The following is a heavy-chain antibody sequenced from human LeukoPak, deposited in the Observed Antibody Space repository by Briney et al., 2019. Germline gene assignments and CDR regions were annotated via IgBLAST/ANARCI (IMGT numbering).Heavy chain of an antibody. D-gene: IGHD2-21*02. V-gene: IGHV3-11*04. CDR3: ARDQAVVTAMNAFDI. Sequence: GGSLRLSCAASGFTFSDYYMSWIRQAPGKGLEWVSYISSRGSTIYYADSVKGRFTISRDNAKNSLYLQMNSLTAEDTAVYYCARDQAVVTAMNAFDIWGQGTMVTVSS. J-gene: IGHJ3*02. CDR2: ISSRGSTI. CDR1: GFTFSDYY.